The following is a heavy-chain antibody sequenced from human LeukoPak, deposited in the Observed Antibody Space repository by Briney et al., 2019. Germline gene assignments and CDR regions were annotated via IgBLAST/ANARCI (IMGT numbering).Heavy chain of an antibody. J-gene: IGHJ4*02. CDR1: GFTFTSFW. CDR3: ARGHLKSGTAIYY. Sequence: GGSLRLSCAASGFTFTSFWMSWVRQAPGKGLEWVANIKEDGSEKYYVDSVMGRFTISRDNAKNSQHLEMDSLRAEDTAVYYCARGHLKSGTAIYYWGQGTLVTVSS. V-gene: IGHV3-7*01. CDR2: IKEDGSEK. D-gene: IGHD5-18*01.